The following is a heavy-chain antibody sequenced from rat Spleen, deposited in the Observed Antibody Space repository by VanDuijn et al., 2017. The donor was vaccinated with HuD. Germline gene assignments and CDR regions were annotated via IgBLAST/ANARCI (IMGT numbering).Heavy chain of an antibody. J-gene: IGHJ1*01. D-gene: IGHD1-2*01. CDR1: GFTFSDYT. CDR2: ITNASGST. CDR3: TRGGYYSSYIRYWYFDF. V-gene: IGHV5-17*01. Sequence: EVQLVESGGGLVQPGRSLKLSCAASGFTFSDYTMAWVRQAPGKGLEWVASITNASGSTYYPDSVKGRFTISRDNAQSTLYLQMNSLRSEDTATYYCTRGGYYSSYIRYWYFDFWGPGTMVTVSS.